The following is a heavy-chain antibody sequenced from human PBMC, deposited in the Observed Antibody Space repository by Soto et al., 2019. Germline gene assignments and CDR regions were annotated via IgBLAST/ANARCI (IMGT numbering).Heavy chain of an antibody. J-gene: IGHJ6*02. CDR1: GFTFSSYA. V-gene: IGHV3-30-3*01. CDR2: ISYDGSNK. Sequence: LRLSCAASGFTFSSYAMHWVRQAPGKGLEWVAVISYDGSNKYYADSVKGRFTISRDNSKNTLYLQMNSLRAEDTAVYYCARVSHAGYYYYGMDVWGQGTTVTVSS. CDR3: ARVSHAGYYYYGMDV.